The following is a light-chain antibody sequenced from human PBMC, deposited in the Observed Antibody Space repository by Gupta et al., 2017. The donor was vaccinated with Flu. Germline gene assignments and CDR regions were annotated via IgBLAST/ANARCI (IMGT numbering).Light chain of an antibody. V-gene: IGLV3-10*01. J-gene: IGLJ1*01. CDR1: ALPQKY. CDR2: EDN. Sequence: SYELTQSPSVSVSPGQTARITCSGDALPQKYAYWYQQKSGQAPVLVIYEDNKRPSGIPERFSGSSSGTMATLTISGAQVEDEGDYYCYSRDTNGNHVFGTGTKVTVL. CDR3: YSRDTNGNHV.